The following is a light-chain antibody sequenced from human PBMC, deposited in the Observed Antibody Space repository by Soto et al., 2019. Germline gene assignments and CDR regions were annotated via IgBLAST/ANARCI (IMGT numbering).Light chain of an antibody. J-gene: IGKJ1*01. CDR3: LQYHNLWA. CDR1: QNIYNN. V-gene: IGKV3-15*01. CDR2: RAS. Sequence: IVMTQSPATLSVSPGERATLSCRASQNIYNNIAWYQHRPGQAPRLLIYRASTRATGVPARFSGSGFETEYTLTIRSLKSEDFAIDSCLQYHNLWAFGQGTKVDIK.